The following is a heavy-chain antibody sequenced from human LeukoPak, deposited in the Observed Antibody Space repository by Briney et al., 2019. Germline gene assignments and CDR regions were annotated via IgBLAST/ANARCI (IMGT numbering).Heavy chain of an antibody. Sequence: SETLSLTCTVSGGSISSYYWSWIRQPPGKGLEWIGYTSDSGGHTDYKPSLKSRVTISADTSKNQLSLKLTSATTADTAVYYCARWYSHGRYFDYWGQGALVTVSS. CDR2: TSDSGGHT. J-gene: IGHJ4*02. V-gene: IGHV4-59*01. CDR1: GGSISSYY. CDR3: ARWYSHGRYFDY. D-gene: IGHD1-26*01.